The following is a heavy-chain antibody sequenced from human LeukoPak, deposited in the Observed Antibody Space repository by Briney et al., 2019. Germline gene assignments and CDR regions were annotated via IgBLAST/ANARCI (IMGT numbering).Heavy chain of an antibody. CDR3: ARGRGEVAQYLTRVFDY. V-gene: IGHV3-74*03. CDR1: GFTFSTSW. D-gene: IGHD4-11*01. J-gene: IGHJ4*02. CDR2: VTTDGRTT. Sequence: PGGALSLSCAASGFTFSTSWMHGVRQASGKGLEGVSHVTTDGRTTANPKSVKGRFTSSRENAKNTVYLQMNSLRAEDTAVYYCARGRGEVAQYLTRVFDYWGQGTLVTVSS.